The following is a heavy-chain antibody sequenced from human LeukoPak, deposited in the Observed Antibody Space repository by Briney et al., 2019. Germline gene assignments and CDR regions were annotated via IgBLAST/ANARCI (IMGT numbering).Heavy chain of an antibody. J-gene: IGHJ5*02. D-gene: IGHD3-22*01. CDR3: ARPYYYDSRIDP. CDR2: MYYSGST. Sequence: PSQTLSLTCTVSGGSISSGDYYWSWIRQPPGKGLEWIAYMYYSGSTYYNPSLKSRVTMSADTSKHQLSLKLSSVTAADTAVHYCARPYYYDSRIDPWGQGILVTVSS. V-gene: IGHV4-30-4*01. CDR1: GGSISSGDYY.